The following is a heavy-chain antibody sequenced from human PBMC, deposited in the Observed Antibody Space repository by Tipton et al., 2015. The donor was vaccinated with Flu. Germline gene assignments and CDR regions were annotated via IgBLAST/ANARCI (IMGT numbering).Heavy chain of an antibody. CDR3: ARGSGSGTFMIFDF. D-gene: IGHD3-10*01. V-gene: IGHV4-4*07. Sequence: LRLSCTVSGYSISSGYYWSWIRQPAGKGLEWIGRIYSSGGSKYNPSLRGRLTMSVDASKKEFSLKLNSVTAADTAVYYCARGSGSGTFMIFDFWGQGMLVTVSS. J-gene: IGHJ4*02. CDR1: GYSISSGYY. CDR2: IYSSGGS.